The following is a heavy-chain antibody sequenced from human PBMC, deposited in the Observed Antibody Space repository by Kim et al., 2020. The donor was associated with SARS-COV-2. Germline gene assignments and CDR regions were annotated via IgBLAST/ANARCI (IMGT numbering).Heavy chain of an antibody. CDR2: IWHDGRDP. Sequence: GGSLRLSCAASGFTYSTYGMNWVRQAPGKGLEWLALIWHDGRDPTYVDSVKGRFTISRDNPKNTLYLQMDSLRAEDTAVYYCARGPGSAVHLSPFDVWG. CDR1: GFTYSTYG. CDR3: ARGPGSAVHLSPFDV. J-gene: IGHJ3*01. V-gene: IGHV3-33*01. D-gene: IGHD2-15*01.